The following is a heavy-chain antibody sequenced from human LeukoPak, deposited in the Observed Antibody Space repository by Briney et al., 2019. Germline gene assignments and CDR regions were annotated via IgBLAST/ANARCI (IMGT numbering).Heavy chain of an antibody. CDR1: SYSISSAYS. J-gene: IGHJ4*02. V-gene: IGHV4-38-2*01. CDR3: ANLRPSLDAGEGLGGFGC. Sequence: SETLSLTCVVSSYSISSAYSWGWIRQPPGKGLEWIATFYHSGRTDYNPSLKSRVTISGDSSKRRFSLKLTSVTAADTAVYFCANLRPSLDAGEGLGGFGCWGQGTLVTVSS. D-gene: IGHD3-16*01. CDR2: FYHSGRT.